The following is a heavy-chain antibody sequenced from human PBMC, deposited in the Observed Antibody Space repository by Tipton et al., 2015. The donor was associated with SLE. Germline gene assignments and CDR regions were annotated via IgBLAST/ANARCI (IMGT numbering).Heavy chain of an antibody. Sequence: TLSLTCAVYGGSFSGYYWSWIRQPPGKGLEWIGEINHSGSTYYNPSLKSRVTISVDTSKNQFSLKLSSVTAADTAVYYCAREGSGSFDYWGQGTLVTVSS. J-gene: IGHJ4*02. CDR3: AREGSGSFDY. D-gene: IGHD5-12*01. V-gene: IGHV4-34*01. CDR2: INHSGST. CDR1: GGSFSGYY.